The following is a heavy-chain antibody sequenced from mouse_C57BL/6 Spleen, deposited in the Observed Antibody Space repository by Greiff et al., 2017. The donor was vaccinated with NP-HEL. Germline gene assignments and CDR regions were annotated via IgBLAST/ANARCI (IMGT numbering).Heavy chain of an antibody. V-gene: IGHV1-39*01. D-gene: IGHD2-4*01. J-gene: IGHJ4*01. CDR3: AREDYYDYDDAMDY. CDR1: GYSFTDYN. Sequence: EVQLKQSGPELVKPGASVKISCKASGYSFTDYNMNWVKQSNGKSLEWIGVINPNYGTTSYNQKFKGKATLTVDQSSSTAYMQLNSLTSEDSAVYYCAREDYYDYDDAMDYWGQGTSVTVSS. CDR2: INPNYGTT.